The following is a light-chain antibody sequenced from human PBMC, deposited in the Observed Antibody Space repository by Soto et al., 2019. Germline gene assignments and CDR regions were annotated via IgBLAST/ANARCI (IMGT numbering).Light chain of an antibody. CDR2: DAS. CDR1: QSVGSK. CDR3: QQYGDWPGA. V-gene: IGKV3D-15*01. Sequence: EIVMTQSPPTLSVSPGERATLSCRASQSVGSKLAWYQQRPGQAPRLLIYDASNRATGIPARFSGSGPGTEFSLTISSLQSEDFAVYSCQQYGDWPGAFGGGTKVDIK. J-gene: IGKJ4*01.